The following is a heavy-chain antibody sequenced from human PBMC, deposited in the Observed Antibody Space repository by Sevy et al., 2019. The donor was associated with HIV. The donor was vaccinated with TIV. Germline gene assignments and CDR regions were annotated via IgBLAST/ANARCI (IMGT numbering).Heavy chain of an antibody. CDR3: ARDYDFWSGYYTGRGPDAFDI. D-gene: IGHD3-3*01. V-gene: IGHV3-21*01. CDR2: ISSSSSYI. CDR1: GFTFSSYS. Sequence: GESLKISCAASGFTFSSYSMNWVRQAPGKGLEWVSSISSSSSYIYYADSVKGRFTISRDNAKNSLYLQMNSLRAEDTAVYYCARDYDFWSGYYTGRGPDAFDIWGQGTMVTVSS. J-gene: IGHJ3*02.